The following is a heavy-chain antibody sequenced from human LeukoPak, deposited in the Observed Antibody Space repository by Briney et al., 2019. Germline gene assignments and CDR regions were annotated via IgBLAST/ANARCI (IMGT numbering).Heavy chain of an antibody. CDR3: ARRYCSGGSCYFDY. J-gene: IGHJ4*02. CDR2: INNDGSST. CDR1: GFTFSSYW. V-gene: IGHV3-74*01. Sequence: GGSLRLSCAASGFTFSSYWMHWVRQAPGKGLVWVSRINNDGSSTSYADSVKGRFTISRDNAKNTLYLQMNSLRAEDTAVYYCARRYCSGGSCYFDYWGQGTLVTVSS. D-gene: IGHD2-15*01.